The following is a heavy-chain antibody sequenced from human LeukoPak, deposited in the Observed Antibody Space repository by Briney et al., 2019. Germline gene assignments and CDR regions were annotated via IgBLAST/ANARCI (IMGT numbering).Heavy chain of an antibody. CDR3: ARRAGAYSHPYDY. J-gene: IGHJ4*02. Sequence: GGSLRLSCAASGFTFSSHGMNWVRQAPGKGLEWVSGSSSIGGRTYYADSVKGRFTVTRDNSRNTLHLQMNSLRAEDTAVYYCARRAGAYSHPYDYWGQGTLVTVSS. V-gene: IGHV3-23*01. CDR1: GFTFSSHG. CDR2: SSSIGGRT. D-gene: IGHD4/OR15-4a*01.